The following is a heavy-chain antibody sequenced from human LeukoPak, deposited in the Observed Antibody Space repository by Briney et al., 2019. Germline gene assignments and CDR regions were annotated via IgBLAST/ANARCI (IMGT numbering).Heavy chain of an antibody. CDR3: ASSGSFWSGYYHYYYGMDV. Sequence: GGSLRLSCAASGFTFSSYWMSWVRQAPGKGLEWVANIKQDGSEKYYVDSVKGRFTISRDNAKNSLYLQMNSLRAEDTAVYYCASSGSFWSGYYHYYYGMDVWGQGTTVTVSS. D-gene: IGHD3-3*01. V-gene: IGHV3-7*01. CDR2: IKQDGSEK. J-gene: IGHJ6*02. CDR1: GFTFSSYW.